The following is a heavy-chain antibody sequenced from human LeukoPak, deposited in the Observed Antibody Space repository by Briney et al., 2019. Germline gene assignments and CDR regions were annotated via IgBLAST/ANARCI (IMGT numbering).Heavy chain of an antibody. CDR2: ITSSSSTT. V-gene: IGHV3-48*04. J-gene: IGHJ6*02. D-gene: IGHD5-18*01. CDR3: ARVGFQDTTMVNSYYYGMDV. Sequence: GGSLRLSCAASGFTFSSYAMSWVRQAPGKGLEWVSYITSSSSTTYYADSVKGRFTISRDNAKNSLYLQMNSLRAEDTAVYYCARVGFQDTTMVNSYYYGMDVWGQGTTVTVSS. CDR1: GFTFSSYA.